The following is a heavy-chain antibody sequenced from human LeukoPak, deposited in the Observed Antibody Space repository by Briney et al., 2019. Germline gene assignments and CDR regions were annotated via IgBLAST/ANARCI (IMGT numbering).Heavy chain of an antibody. J-gene: IGHJ4*02. V-gene: IGHV5-51*01. CDR2: IYPGDPDT. CDR3: ARSYCSSTSCYADY. CDR1: GYSLTSYW. D-gene: IGHD2-2*01. Sequence: GESLKISCKGSGYSLTSYWIGWVRQMPGKGLEWMGIIYPGDPDTRYSPSFQGQVTISADKSISTAYLQWSSLKASDTAMYYCARSYCSSTSCYADYWGQGTLVTVSS.